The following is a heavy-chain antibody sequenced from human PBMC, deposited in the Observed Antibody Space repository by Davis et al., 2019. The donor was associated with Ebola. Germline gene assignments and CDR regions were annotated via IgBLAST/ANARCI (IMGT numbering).Heavy chain of an antibody. CDR2: IKRNAYGGTT. Sequence: PGGSLRLSCAASGFAFADFAMTWVRQAPGKGLEWLGFIKRNAYGGTTEYAASLKGRLIISRDDSINTVFLQMNSLEVDDTAVYYCGKTDGGDSPPIDYWGQGTLVTVSS. CDR3: GKTDGGDSPPIDY. D-gene: IGHD3-16*01. V-gene: IGHV3-49*04. CDR1: GFAFADFA. J-gene: IGHJ4*02.